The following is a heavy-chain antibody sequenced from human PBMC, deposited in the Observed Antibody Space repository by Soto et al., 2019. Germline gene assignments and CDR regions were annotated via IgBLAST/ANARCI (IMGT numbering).Heavy chain of an antibody. CDR3: ARHLDCTNGVCYEYNWFDP. J-gene: IGHJ5*02. V-gene: IGHV4-39*01. CDR1: GGSISSSSYY. Sequence: QLQLQESGPGLVKPSETLSLTCTVSGGSISSSSYYWGWIRQPPGKGLEWIGSIYYSGSTYYNPSLKSRVTISVDTSKNQFSLKLSSVTAADTAVYYSARHLDCTNGVCYEYNWFDPWGQGTLVTVSS. CDR2: IYYSGST. D-gene: IGHD2-8*01.